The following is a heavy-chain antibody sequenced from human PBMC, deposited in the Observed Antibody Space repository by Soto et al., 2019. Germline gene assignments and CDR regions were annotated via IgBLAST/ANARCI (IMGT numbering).Heavy chain of an antibody. J-gene: IGHJ6*02. Sequence: SETLSLTCTVSGGSINNYYWSWIRQPPGKGLEWIGYIHYSGTTSYNPSLARRVTMSVDTAEDKFSLHLASVTAADTAVYYCTTQGFGGLHGLVDVWGQGTTVTVSS. D-gene: IGHD3-10*01. CDR3: TTQGFGGLHGLVDV. CDR2: IHYSGTT. V-gene: IGHV4-59*01. CDR1: GGSINNYY.